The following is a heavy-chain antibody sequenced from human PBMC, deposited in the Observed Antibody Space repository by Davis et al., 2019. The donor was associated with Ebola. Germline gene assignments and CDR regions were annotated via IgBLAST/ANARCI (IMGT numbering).Heavy chain of an antibody. CDR3: VKGGPFGMDV. CDR1: GFTFSSYG. J-gene: IGHJ6*02. CDR2: ISYDGSNK. Sequence: SLSLSCAASGFTFSSYGMHWVRQATGKGREWVAVISYDGSNKYYADSVKGRFTISRDNSKNTLYLQMSSLRAEDTAVYYCVKGGPFGMDVWGQGTTVTVSS. V-gene: IGHV3-30*18.